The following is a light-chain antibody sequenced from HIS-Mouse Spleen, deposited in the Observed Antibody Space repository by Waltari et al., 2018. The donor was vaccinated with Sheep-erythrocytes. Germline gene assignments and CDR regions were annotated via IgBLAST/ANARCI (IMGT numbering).Light chain of an antibody. CDR3: CSYAGSYNHV. CDR2: DVS. CDR1: SSDVGGYNY. V-gene: IGLV2-11*01. J-gene: IGLJ1*01. Sequence: QSALTQPRSVSGSPGQSVTISCTGTSSDVGGYNYVSWYQQHPGKAPKLMIYDVSKWPSGVPDRFSGSKSGNTASLTISGLQAEDEADYYCCSYAGSYNHVFATGTKV.